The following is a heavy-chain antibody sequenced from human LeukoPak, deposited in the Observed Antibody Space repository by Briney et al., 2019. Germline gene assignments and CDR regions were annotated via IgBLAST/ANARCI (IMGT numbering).Heavy chain of an antibody. Sequence: SETLSLTCTVSGGSISRDNHYWGWIRQPAGKGLEWIGRISTSGDTHYNPSLKSRVTISVDTSKNQFSLKLSSVTAADTAVYYCARRPGAGSRDCWFDPWGQGTLVTVSA. CDR3: ARRPGAGSRDCWFDP. V-gene: IGHV4-61*02. D-gene: IGHD2-21*01. CDR2: ISTSGDT. J-gene: IGHJ5*02. CDR1: GGSISRDNHY.